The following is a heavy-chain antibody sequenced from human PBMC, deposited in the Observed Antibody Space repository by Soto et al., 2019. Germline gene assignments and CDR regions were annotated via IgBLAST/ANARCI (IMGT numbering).Heavy chain of an antibody. CDR2: IYYSGST. V-gene: IGHV4-30-4*01. D-gene: IGHD5-18*01. CDR1: GGSISSGDYY. Sequence: TLSLTCTVSGGSISSGDYYWSWIRQPPGKGLEWIGYIYYSGSTYYNPSLKSRVTISVDTSKNQFSLKLSSVTAADTAVYYCARGRYSYGTNWFDPWGQGTLVTVSS. J-gene: IGHJ5*02. CDR3: ARGRYSYGTNWFDP.